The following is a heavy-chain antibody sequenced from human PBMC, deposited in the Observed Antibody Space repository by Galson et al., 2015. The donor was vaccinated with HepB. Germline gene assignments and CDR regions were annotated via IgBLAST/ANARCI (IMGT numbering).Heavy chain of an antibody. CDR1: GASIRSSY. D-gene: IGHD4-17*01. J-gene: IGHJ3*01. CDR3: ATMRSVTTWVAFDL. CDR2: TFYTGGT. V-gene: IGHV4-59*01. Sequence: SETLSLTCTVSGASIRSSYWSWIRQSPEKGLEWIGYTFYTGGTDYNPSLESRVIISIDTSANHVSLHLRSVTAADTAVYYCATMRSVTTWVAFDLWGRGTMVAVSS.